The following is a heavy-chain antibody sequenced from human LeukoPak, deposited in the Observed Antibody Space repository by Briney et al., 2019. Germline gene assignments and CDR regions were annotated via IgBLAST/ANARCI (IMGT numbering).Heavy chain of an antibody. J-gene: IGHJ4*02. CDR2: ISTYNGNT. D-gene: IGHD5-18*01. Sequence: ASVKVSCKASGYTFTSHGISWVRQAPGQGLEWMGWISTYNGNTNYAQKLQGRVTMTTDTSTSTAYMELRSLRSDDTAVYYCAREEYSYGSLDYWGQGTLVTVSS. CDR1: GYTFTSHG. V-gene: IGHV1-18*01. CDR3: AREEYSYGSLDY.